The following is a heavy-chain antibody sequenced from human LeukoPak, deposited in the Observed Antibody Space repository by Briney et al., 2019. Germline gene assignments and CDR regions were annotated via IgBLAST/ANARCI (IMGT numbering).Heavy chain of an antibody. Sequence: GGSLRLSCSASGFTFINYSMNWVRQAPGKGLEWVSSISSSRNYIYYADSVKGRFTISRDNSKNTLYVQMNSLRAEDTAIYYCAKVRYGVVVITPNYFDYWGQGTLVTVSS. D-gene: IGHD3-22*01. J-gene: IGHJ4*02. V-gene: IGHV3-21*04. CDR2: ISSSRNYI. CDR3: AKVRYGVVVITPNYFDY. CDR1: GFTFINYS.